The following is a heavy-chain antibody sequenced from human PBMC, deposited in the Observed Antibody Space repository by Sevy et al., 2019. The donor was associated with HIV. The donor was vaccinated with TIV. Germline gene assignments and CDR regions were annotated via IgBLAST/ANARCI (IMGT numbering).Heavy chain of an antibody. J-gene: IGHJ4*02. CDR2: TRNKADSNTT. V-gene: IGHV3-72*01. D-gene: IGHD6-13*01. CDR1: GFTFSDHS. CDR3: ATRAGIASAGRNFDY. Sequence: GGSLRLSCAASGFTFSDHSLEWVRQAPGKGLEWVGRTRNKADSNTTEDTASGKGRFTSSRDNSKNSLHLQMNSLKTEDTAVYYCATRAGIASAGRNFDYWGQGALVTVSS.